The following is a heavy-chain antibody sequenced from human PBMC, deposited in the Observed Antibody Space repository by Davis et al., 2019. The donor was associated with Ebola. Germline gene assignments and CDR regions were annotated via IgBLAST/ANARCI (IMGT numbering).Heavy chain of an antibody. Sequence: GESLKISCKGSGYSFTSYWIGWVRQMPGKGLEWMWIIYPGYSDTRYSPSFQGQVTISADKSISTAYLQWSSLKASDTAMYYCARLPSYGYRGGFGMDVWGQGTTVTVSS. V-gene: IGHV5-51*01. D-gene: IGHD3-10*01. CDR1: GYSFTSYW. CDR3: ARLPSYGYRGGFGMDV. J-gene: IGHJ6*02. CDR2: IYPGYSDT.